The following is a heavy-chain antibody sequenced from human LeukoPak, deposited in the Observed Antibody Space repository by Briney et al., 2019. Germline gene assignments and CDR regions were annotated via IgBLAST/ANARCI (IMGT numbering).Heavy chain of an antibody. CDR2: IYYSGST. V-gene: IGHV4-39*01. Sequence: PSETLSLTCTVSGGSISSSSYYWGWIRQPPGKGLGWIGSIYYSGSTYYNPSLKSRVTISVDTSKNQFSLKLSSVTAADTAVYYCASGGDYYYYGMDVWGQGTTVTVSS. J-gene: IGHJ6*02. D-gene: IGHD3-16*01. CDR1: GGSISSSSYY. CDR3: ASGGDYYYYGMDV.